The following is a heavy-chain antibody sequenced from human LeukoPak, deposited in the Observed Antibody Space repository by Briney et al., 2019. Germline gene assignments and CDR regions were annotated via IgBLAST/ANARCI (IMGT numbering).Heavy chain of an antibody. CDR1: GGSISSYY. V-gene: IGHV4-4*07. CDR3: ARSYYYDSSGYWDYFDY. CDR2: IYPSGST. J-gene: IGHJ4*02. D-gene: IGHD3-22*01. Sequence: SETLSLTCTVSGGSISSYYWSWIRQPAGKGLEWIGRIYPSGSTNYNPSLKSRVTMSVDTSKNQFSLKLSSVTAADTAVYYCARSYYYDSSGYWDYFDYWGQGTLVTVSS.